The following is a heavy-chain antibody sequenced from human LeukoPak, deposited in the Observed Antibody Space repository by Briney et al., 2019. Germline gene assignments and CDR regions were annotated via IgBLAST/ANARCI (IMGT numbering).Heavy chain of an antibody. Sequence: GGSLRLSCAASGFTFSSYAMSWVRQAPGKGLEWVSAISGSGGSTYYADSVKGRFTISRDNSKNTLYLQMNSLRAEDTAVYYCARDRWSSTSYNDYWGQGTLVTVSS. CDR1: GFTFSSYA. V-gene: IGHV3-23*01. J-gene: IGHJ4*02. CDR3: ARDRWSSTSYNDY. CDR2: ISGSGGST. D-gene: IGHD2-2*01.